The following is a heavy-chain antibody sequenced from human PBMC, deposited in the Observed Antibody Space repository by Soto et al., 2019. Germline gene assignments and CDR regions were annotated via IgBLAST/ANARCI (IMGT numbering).Heavy chain of an antibody. Sequence: GGSLRLSCAASGFTFSDYYMSWIRQAPGKGLEWVSYISSSGSTIYYADSVKGRFTISRDNAKNSLYLQMNSLRAEDTAVYYCAREAAVAGLAEYFQHWGQGALVTVSS. D-gene: IGHD6-19*01. CDR1: GFTFSDYY. CDR3: AREAAVAGLAEYFQH. J-gene: IGHJ1*01. V-gene: IGHV3-11*01. CDR2: ISSSGSTI.